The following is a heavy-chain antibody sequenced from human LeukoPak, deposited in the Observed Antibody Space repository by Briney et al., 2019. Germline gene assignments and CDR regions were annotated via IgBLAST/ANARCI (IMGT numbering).Heavy chain of an antibody. J-gene: IGHJ4*02. D-gene: IGHD5-18*01. CDR3: ARLRGYSYDPFFDY. CDR2: IYYSGST. CDR1: GGSISSSSYY. V-gene: IGHV4-39*01. Sequence: SETLSLTCTVSGGSISSSSYYWGWIRQPPGKGLEWIGSIYYSGSTYYNPSLKSRATISVDTPKNQFSLKLSSVTAADTAVYYCARLRGYSYDPFFDYWGQGTLVTVSS.